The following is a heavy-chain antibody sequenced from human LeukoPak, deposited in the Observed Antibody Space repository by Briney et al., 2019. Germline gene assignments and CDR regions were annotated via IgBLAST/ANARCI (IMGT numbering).Heavy chain of an antibody. D-gene: IGHD3-10*01. CDR3: ARLINGGGSGSYYYYYYYYMDV. CDR1: GYSISSSNW. V-gene: IGHV4-28*01. Sequence: SDTLSLTCAVSGYSISSSNWWGWIRQPPGKGLEWIGYIYYSGSTYYNPSLKSRVTISVDTSKNQFSLKLSSVTAADTAVYYCARLINGGGSGSYYYYYYYYMDVWGKGTTVTISS. J-gene: IGHJ6*03. CDR2: IYYSGST.